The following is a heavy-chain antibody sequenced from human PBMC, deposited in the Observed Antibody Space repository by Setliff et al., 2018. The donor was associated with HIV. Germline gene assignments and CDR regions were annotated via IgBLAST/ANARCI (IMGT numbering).Heavy chain of an antibody. CDR2: ISAYSGNT. D-gene: IGHD3-3*01. V-gene: IGHV1-18*01. J-gene: IGHJ3*02. CDR3: ARVAWYYSFWSGLGDAFDI. CDR1: GYTFTSYG. Sequence: ASVKVSCKASGYTFTSYGISWVRQAPGQGLEWMGWISAYSGNTNYAQKLQGRVTMTTDTSTSTAYMERRSLRSDDTAVYYCARVAWYYSFWSGLGDAFDIWGQGTMVTVS.